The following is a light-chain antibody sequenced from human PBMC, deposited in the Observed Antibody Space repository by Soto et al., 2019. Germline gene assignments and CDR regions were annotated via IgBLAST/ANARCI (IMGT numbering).Light chain of an antibody. J-gene: IGLJ2*01. CDR2: DVS. CDR3: SSYTSSSTVV. CDR1: SSDVGGYNY. V-gene: IGLV2-14*01. Sequence: QSVLTQPASVPGSPGQSITISCTGTSSDVGGYNYVSWYQQHPGKAPKLMIYDVSNRPSGVSNRFSGSKSGNTASLTISGLQAEDEADYYCSSYTSSSTVVFGGGPQLTVL.